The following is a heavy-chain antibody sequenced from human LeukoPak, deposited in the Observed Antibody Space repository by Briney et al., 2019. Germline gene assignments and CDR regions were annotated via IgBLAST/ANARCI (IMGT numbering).Heavy chain of an antibody. CDR2: IVVGSGNT. CDR1: GFTFTSSA. D-gene: IGHD3-22*01. CDR3: AAESVYYYDSSGYYVFDY. Sequence: AASVKVSCKASGFTFTSSAVQWVRQARGQRLEWIGWIVVGSGNTNYAQKFQERVTTTRDMSTSTAYMELSSLRSEDTAVYYCAAESVYYYDSSGYYVFDYWGQGTLVTVSS. V-gene: IGHV1-58*01. J-gene: IGHJ4*02.